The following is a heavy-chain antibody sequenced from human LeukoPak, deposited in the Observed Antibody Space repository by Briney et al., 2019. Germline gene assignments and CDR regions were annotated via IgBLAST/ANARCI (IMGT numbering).Heavy chain of an antibody. J-gene: IGHJ5*01. CDR1: GGYISGHN. V-gene: IGHV4-4*07. Sequence: PSETLSLTCTVSGGYISGHNWSWIRQPAGKGLEWIGRIYSSGSTNYNPSLKSRVTMPVDTSKNQFSLRLSSVTAADTAVYFCVRDLGRFDSWGQGALVLVSS. CDR3: VRDLGRFDS. CDR2: IYSSGST.